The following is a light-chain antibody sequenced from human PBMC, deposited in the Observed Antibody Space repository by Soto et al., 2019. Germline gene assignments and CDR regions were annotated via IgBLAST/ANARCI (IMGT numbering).Light chain of an antibody. CDR1: QTLRRTY. CDR3: HQYDNAPQT. J-gene: IGKJ2*01. CDR2: GAS. V-gene: IGKV3-20*01. Sequence: EIVMTQSPGTLSLSPGERATLSCRASQTLRRTYIAWYQQKPGQAPRVLIYGASKRATGIPDRFSGSGSGTDFSLTISRLGPEDFAVYYCHQYDNAPQTYGQGTKVDIK.